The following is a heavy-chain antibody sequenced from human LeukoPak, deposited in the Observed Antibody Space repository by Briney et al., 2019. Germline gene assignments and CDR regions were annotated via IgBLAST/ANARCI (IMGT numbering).Heavy chain of an antibody. CDR2: IYTSGST. CDR3: ARLGSYSVH. V-gene: IGHV4-4*09. CDR1: GDSISIYY. Sequence: SETLSLTCAVPGDSISIYYWSGIRQPPGKGLEWIGYIYTSGSTNYNPSLKSRVTTSLDTFKNQFSLKLISVTAADTAVYYCARLGSYSVHWGQGTMVTVSS. D-gene: IGHD1-26*01. J-gene: IGHJ4*02.